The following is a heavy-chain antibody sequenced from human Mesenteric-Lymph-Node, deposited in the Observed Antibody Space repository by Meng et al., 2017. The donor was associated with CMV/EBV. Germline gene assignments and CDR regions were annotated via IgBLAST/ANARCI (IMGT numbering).Heavy chain of an antibody. CDR1: GGSISSSSYY. V-gene: IGHV4-39*02. D-gene: IGHD2-2*01. J-gene: IGHJ4*02. CDR3: ARESGGVVPAAV. Sequence: SETLSLTCTVSGGSISSSSYYWGWIRQPPGKGLEWIGSIYYSGSTYYNPSLKSRVTISVDTSKNQFSLKLSSVTAADTAVYYCARESGGVVPAAVWGQGTLVTVSS. CDR2: IYYSGST.